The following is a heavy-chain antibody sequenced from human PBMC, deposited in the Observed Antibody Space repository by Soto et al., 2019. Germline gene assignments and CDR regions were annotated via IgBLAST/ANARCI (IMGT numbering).Heavy chain of an antibody. CDR2: IYYSGRT. J-gene: IGHJ4*02. CDR1: GASISSSDYY. Sequence: QVQLQESGPGLVKPSETLSLTCSVSGASISSSDYYWGWIRQPPGEGLEWIGSIYYSGRTNYNPSLNSRVTISQDTSKNQFSLKLSSVTAADTAVYYCARQEGYTAGCQGYWGQGTLVTVSS. V-gene: IGHV4-39*01. D-gene: IGHD5-18*01. CDR3: ARQEGYTAGCQGY.